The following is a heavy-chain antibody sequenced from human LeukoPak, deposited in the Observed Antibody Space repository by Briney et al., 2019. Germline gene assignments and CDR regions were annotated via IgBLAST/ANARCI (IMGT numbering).Heavy chain of an antibody. Sequence: AGGSLRLSCAASGFTFSNAWMTWVRQAPGKGLEWVGRIKSKTAGGTTDYAAPVKGRFTISRDDSKNTLYLQMNSLKTEDTAVYYCTTGKSLVGTTIHVRWADWGQGALVTVSS. CDR3: TTGKSLVGTTIHVRWAD. V-gene: IGHV3-15*01. D-gene: IGHD1-26*01. J-gene: IGHJ4*02. CDR2: IKSKTAGGTT. CDR1: GFTFSNAW.